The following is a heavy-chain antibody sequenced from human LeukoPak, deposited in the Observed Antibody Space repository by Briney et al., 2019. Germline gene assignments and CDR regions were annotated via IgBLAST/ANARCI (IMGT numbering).Heavy chain of an antibody. J-gene: IGHJ4*02. D-gene: IGHD6-19*01. Sequence: PSETLSLTCAVYGGSFSGYYWSWIRQPPGKGLEWIGEINHSGSTNYNPSLKSRVTISVDTSKNQFSLKLSSVTAADTAVYYCARGKAAVAGILIDYWAREPWSPSPQ. V-gene: IGHV4-34*01. CDR2: INHSGST. CDR3: ARGKAAVAGILIDY. CDR1: GGSFSGYY.